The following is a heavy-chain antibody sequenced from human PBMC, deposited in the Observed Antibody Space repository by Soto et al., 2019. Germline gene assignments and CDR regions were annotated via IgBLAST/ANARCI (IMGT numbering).Heavy chain of an antibody. CDR1: CGSISSYY. CDR3: ARVGTDYSSSYWFDP. D-gene: IGHD6-13*01. CDR2: IYYSGST. Sequence: PSETLSLTCTVSCGSISSYYWSWIRQPPGKGLEGIGYIYYSGSTNYNPSLKSRVTISVDTSKNQFSLKLSSVTAADTAVYYCARVGTDYSSSYWFDPWGQGTLVTVSS. V-gene: IGHV4-59*01. J-gene: IGHJ5*02.